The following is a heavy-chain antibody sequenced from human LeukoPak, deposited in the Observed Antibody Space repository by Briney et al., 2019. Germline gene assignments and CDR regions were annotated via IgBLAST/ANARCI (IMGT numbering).Heavy chain of an antibody. CDR1: GFTFSSYA. J-gene: IGHJ4*02. V-gene: IGHV3-23*01. Sequence: GGSLRLSCAASGFTFSSYAVNGLRQAPGKGLEGVSSISGSGGSTYYADSVEGRFTISRDNSKNTLYLQMDSLRAEDTAVYYCAKALCSSTSCSTDYWGQGTLVTVSS. CDR2: ISGSGGST. D-gene: IGHD2-2*01. CDR3: AKALCSSTSCSTDY.